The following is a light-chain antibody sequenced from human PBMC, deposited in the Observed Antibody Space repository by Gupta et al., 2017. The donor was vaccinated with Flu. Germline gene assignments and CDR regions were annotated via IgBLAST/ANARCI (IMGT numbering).Light chain of an antibody. CDR1: SGSVSTSNY. CDR3: IMKRGGGDIEWV. CDR2: STA. J-gene: IGLJ3*02. V-gene: IGLV8-61*01. Sequence: TVVTQEPSFSVSPGVPVTLTCGLTSGSVSTSNYPGWYQQTPGPPPRTLLDSTARRSSGVHDRFSCDTVCNNAALMTKGAQEDYEGDDYCIMKRGGGDIEWVFGGGTRLTVL.